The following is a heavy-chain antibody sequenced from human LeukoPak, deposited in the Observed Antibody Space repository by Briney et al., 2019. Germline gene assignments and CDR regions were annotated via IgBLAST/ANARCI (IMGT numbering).Heavy chain of an antibody. V-gene: IGHV4-34*01. CDR1: GGSFSGYY. Sequence: SETLSLTCAVSGGSFSGYYWTWIRQPPGKGLEWIGEINHSGNANYNPSLKSRVTISVDTSKNQFSLKLSSVTAADTAVYYCAREGAYSGSYYWFDPWGQGTLVTVSS. CDR2: INHSGNA. CDR3: AREGAYSGSYYWFDP. J-gene: IGHJ5*02. D-gene: IGHD1-26*01.